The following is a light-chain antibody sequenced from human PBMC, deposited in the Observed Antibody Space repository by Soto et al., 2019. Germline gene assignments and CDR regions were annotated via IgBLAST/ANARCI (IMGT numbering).Light chain of an antibody. V-gene: IGKV1-5*01. CDR2: DAS. Sequence: IQMTQAPSFLSASFGDKVTITFRATESVSKWLAWYQQKPGKAPKLLIYDASSLESGVPSRFSGSGSGTDFTLTISRLQPEDFATYYCQQYNSYCTFGQGTKVDIK. J-gene: IGKJ1*01. CDR1: ESVSKW. CDR3: QQYNSYCT.